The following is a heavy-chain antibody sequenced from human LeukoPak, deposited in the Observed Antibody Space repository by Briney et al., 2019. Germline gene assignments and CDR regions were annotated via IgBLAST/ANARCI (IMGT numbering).Heavy chain of an antibody. D-gene: IGHD1-7*01. J-gene: IGHJ4*02. V-gene: IGHV3-33*01. CDR3: ARDANYYFDY. CDR1: GFTFSSYG. Sequence: GGSLRLSCAASGFTFSSYGMHWVRQAPAKGLEWVALIWYDGSNKYYADSVKGRFTISRDNSKNTLYLQMNSLRAEDTAVYYCARDANYYFDYWGQGTLVTVSS. CDR2: IWYDGSNK.